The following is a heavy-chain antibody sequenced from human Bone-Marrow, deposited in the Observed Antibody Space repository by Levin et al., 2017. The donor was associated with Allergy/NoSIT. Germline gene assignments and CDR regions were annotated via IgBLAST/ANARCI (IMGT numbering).Heavy chain of an antibody. J-gene: IGHJ4*02. Sequence: PGGSLRLSCAASGFTFDDYAMHWVRQAPGKGLEWVSGISWNSGSIGYADSVKGRFTISRDNAKNSLYLQMNSLRAEDTALYYCAKGAGGYESNDYWGQGTLVTVSS. D-gene: IGHD5-12*01. CDR3: AKGAGGYESNDY. CDR2: ISWNSGSI. V-gene: IGHV3-9*01. CDR1: GFTFDDYA.